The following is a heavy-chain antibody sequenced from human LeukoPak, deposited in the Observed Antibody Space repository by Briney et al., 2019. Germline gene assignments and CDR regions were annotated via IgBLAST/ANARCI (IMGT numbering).Heavy chain of an antibody. D-gene: IGHD5-18*01. Sequence: GASVKVSCKASGYTFTGYYIHWVRQAPGQGLEWMGWINPNSGGTNYAQKFQGRVTMTRDTSISTAYMELSRLRSDDTAVYYCARDRGYSYGYGAFDIWGQGTMVTVSS. CDR3: ARDRGYSYGYGAFDI. CDR2: INPNSGGT. V-gene: IGHV1-2*02. J-gene: IGHJ3*02. CDR1: GYTFTGYY.